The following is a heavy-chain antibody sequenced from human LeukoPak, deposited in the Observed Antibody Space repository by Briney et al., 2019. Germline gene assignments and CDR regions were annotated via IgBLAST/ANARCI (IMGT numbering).Heavy chain of an antibody. CDR2: INPNSGGT. CDR1: GYTFTGYY. V-gene: IGHV1-2*02. Sequence: ASVKVSCKAPGYTFTGYYMHWVRQAPGQGLEWMGWINPNSGGTNYAQQFQGRLTMTRDTSISTAYMELSRLRSDDTAVYYCARDPQWLSKTIDYWGQGTLVTVSS. J-gene: IGHJ4*02. CDR3: ARDPQWLSKTIDY. D-gene: IGHD3-22*01.